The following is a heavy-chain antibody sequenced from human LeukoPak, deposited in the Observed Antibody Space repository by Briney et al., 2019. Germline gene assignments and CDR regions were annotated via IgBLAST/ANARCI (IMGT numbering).Heavy chain of an antibody. D-gene: IGHD4-17*01. J-gene: IGHJ4*02. V-gene: IGHV7-4-1*02. Sequence: ASVKVSCKTSGYTFTSYAMNWLRQAPGQGREWMGWINTNTGNPTYAQGFTGRFVFSLDTSVSTAYLQISSLKAEDTAVYYCARVGPLNGDYPDYWGQGTLVTVSS. CDR1: GYTFTSYA. CDR2: INTNTGNP. CDR3: ARVGPLNGDYPDY.